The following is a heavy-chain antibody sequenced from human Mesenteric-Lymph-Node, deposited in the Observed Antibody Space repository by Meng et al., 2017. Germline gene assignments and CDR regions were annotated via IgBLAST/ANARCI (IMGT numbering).Heavy chain of an antibody. D-gene: IGHD3-22*01. CDR2: IYYSGST. V-gene: IGHV4-59*01. J-gene: IGHJ3*02. CDR3: ARVTAYYYDSSGYSLFRAFDI. CDR1: GGSISSYY. Sequence: SETLSLTCTVSGGSISSYYWSWIRQPPGKGLEWIGYIYYSGSTNYNPSLKSRVTISVDTSKNQFSLKLSSVTAADTAGYYCARVTAYYYDSSGYSLFRAFDIWGQGTMVTVSS.